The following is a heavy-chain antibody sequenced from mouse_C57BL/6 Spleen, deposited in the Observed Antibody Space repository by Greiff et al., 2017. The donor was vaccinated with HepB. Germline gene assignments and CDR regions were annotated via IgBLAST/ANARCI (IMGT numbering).Heavy chain of an antibody. CDR2: ISDGGSYT. CDR3: ARDESLLTSHAMDY. V-gene: IGHV5-4*01. Sequence: VQLKESGGGLVKPGGSLKLSCAASGFTFSSYAMSWVRQTPEKRLEWVATISDGGSYTYYPDNVKGRFTISRDNAKNNLYLQMSHLKSEDTAMYYCARDESLLTSHAMDYWGQGTSVTVSS. CDR1: GFTFSSYA. J-gene: IGHJ4*01. D-gene: IGHD6-2*01.